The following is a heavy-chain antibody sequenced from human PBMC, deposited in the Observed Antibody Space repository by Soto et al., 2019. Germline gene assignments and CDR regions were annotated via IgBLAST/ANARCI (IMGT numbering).Heavy chain of an antibody. CDR2: INPSGGST. CDR3: ARDKTIFGVVNLYYYYGMDV. D-gene: IGHD3-3*01. CDR1: GYTFTSYY. J-gene: IGHJ6*02. V-gene: IGHV1-46*01. Sequence: VASVKVSCKASGYTFTSYYMHWVRQAPGQGLEWMGIINPSGGSTSYAQKFQGRVTMTRDTSTSTVYMELSSLRSEDTAVYYCARDKTIFGVVNLYYYYGMDVWGQGTTVTVSS.